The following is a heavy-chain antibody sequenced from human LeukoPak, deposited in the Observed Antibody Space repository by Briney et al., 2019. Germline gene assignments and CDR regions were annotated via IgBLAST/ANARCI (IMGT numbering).Heavy chain of an antibody. D-gene: IGHD2/OR15-2a*01. V-gene: IGHV3-23*01. Sequence: GGSLRLSCAATGFTFSNYAMNWVRQAPGKGLEWVSDISASGGSTYYADSVKGRFTISRDNSKNALYLQMNSLRAEDTAVYYCRYFLPHFDYWGQGTLVTVSS. J-gene: IGHJ4*02. CDR3: RYFLPHFDY. CDR2: ISASGGST. CDR1: GFTFSNYA.